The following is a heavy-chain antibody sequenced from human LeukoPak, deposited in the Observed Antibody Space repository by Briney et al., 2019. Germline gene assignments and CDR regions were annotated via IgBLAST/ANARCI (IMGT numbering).Heavy chain of an antibody. Sequence: KPSETLSLTCTVSGGSVSSGSYYWSWIRQPPGKGLEWIGYIYYSGSTNYNPSLKSRVTISLDTSKNQFSLKLSSVTAADTAVYYCAREQGGVVADDAFDIWGQGTMVTVSS. CDR2: IYYSGST. V-gene: IGHV4-61*01. J-gene: IGHJ3*02. D-gene: IGHD5-12*01. CDR1: GGSVSSGSYY. CDR3: AREQGGVVADDAFDI.